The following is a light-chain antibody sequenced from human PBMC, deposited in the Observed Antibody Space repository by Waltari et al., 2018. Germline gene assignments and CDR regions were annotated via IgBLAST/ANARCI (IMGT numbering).Light chain of an antibody. CDR1: SGHSTYA. J-gene: IGLJ2*01. Sequence: QLVLTQSPSASASLGASVKLTCTLSSGHSTYAIAWHQQQPEKGPRYLMKLNSDGSHNKGDGSPDRFSGSSSGAERYLTISGRQSEDEAVYYCQTLDTGIHVLFGGGTKLTVL. CDR2: LNSDGSH. CDR3: QTLDTGIHVL. V-gene: IGLV4-69*01.